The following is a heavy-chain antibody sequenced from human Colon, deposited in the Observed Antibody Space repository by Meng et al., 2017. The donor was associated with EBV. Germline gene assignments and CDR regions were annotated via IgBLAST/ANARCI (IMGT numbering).Heavy chain of an antibody. D-gene: IGHD6-19*01. CDR3: ARDPSNTSGRYAYFDY. J-gene: IGHJ4*02. CDR1: GYTFTHHG. CDR2: ISCYNGDT. V-gene: IGHV1-18*01. Sequence: QLGRSGAEGKKPGASGRGSCKASGYTFTHHGISWIRQAPGQGLEWMGWISCYNGDTNYAQKLQGRVTMTTDTSTNTAYMDLRGLRSDDTAVYYCARDPSNTSGRYAYFDYWGQGTLVTVSS.